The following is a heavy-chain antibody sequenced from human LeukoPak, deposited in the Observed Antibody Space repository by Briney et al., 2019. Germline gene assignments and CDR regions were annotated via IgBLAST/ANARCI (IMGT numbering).Heavy chain of an antibody. CDR1: GFTFDDYA. V-gene: IGHV3-9*01. CDR3: AKALYYYGPFDY. D-gene: IGHD3-10*01. CDR2: ISWNSGSI. Sequence: GGSLRLSCAASGFTFDDYAMHWVRQAPGKGLEWVSGISWNSGSIGYADSVKGRFTISRDNAKNSLYLQMNSLRAEDTALYYCAKALYYYGPFDYWGQETLVTVSS. J-gene: IGHJ4*02.